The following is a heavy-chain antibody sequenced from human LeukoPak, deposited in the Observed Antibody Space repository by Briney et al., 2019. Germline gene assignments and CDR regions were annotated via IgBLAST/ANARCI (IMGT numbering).Heavy chain of an antibody. J-gene: IGHJ4*02. CDR1: GYICTNYW. CDR2: IYPDDSDT. Sequence: GESLKISFKCSGYICTNYWIARVRQMPGKGLEWMGIIYPDDSDTGYSTSFQGQVTISADKSISTAYLQSGSLKASDTAMYYCARRSYYDSGGYYYDFWGQGTLVTVSS. CDR3: ARRSYYDSGGYYYDF. V-gene: IGHV5-51*01. D-gene: IGHD3-22*01.